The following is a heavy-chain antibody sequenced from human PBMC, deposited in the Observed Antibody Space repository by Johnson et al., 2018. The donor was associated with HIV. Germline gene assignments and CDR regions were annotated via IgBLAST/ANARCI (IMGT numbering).Heavy chain of an antibody. CDR3: AKKQGGAGTGGGAFDI. Sequence: QVQLVESGGGVVQPGGSLRLSCAASGFSFSTYGMHWVRQAPGKGLKWVSFIRYDGSNKYYADSVKGRFTISRDNSKNTLYLQMNSLRTEDTAVYYCAKKQGGAGTGGGAFDIWGQGAMV. V-gene: IGHV3-30*02. D-gene: IGHD6-13*01. CDR2: IRYDGSNK. CDR1: GFSFSTYG. J-gene: IGHJ3*02.